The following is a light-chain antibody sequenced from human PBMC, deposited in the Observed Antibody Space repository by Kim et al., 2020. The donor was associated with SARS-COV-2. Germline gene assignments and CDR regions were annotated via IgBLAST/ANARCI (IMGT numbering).Light chain of an antibody. CDR1: QSVSSSY. J-gene: IGKJ4*01. CDR3: QQDGSSPLT. Sequence: SQGARASPSGRARQSVSSSYLAGYQQKPAQAPRRLSYGAASRATGVPDRISGSGSGTAFTLTISRRVPEDFAVDYCQQDGSSPLTFGGGTKVDIK. V-gene: IGKV3-20*01. CDR2: GAA.